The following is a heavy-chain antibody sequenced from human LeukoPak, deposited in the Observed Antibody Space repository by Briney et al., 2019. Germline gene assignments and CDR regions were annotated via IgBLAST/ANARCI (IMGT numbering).Heavy chain of an antibody. CDR3: ARHLMYYDSGGYVGAEYFHH. CDR2: LYYSGST. CDR1: GFTFSNYTMH. V-gene: IGHV4-39*01. D-gene: IGHD3-22*01. J-gene: IGHJ1*01. Sequence: PGGSLRLSCSASGFTFSNYTMHWVRQAPGKGLEWIGSLYYSGSTYYNPSLKSRVTISVDTSKSQFSLKLTSVTAADTAVYYCARHLMYYDSGGYVGAEYFHHWGQGTLVTVSS.